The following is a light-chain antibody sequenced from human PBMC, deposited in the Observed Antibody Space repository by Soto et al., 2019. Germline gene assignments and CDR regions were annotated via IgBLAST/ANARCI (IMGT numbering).Light chain of an antibody. CDR2: GAT. Sequence: EIVLTQSPATLSLSPGERATLSCRASQSVSSSYLAWYQQKPGQTPRLLIYGATSRATGIPVRFSGSGSGTDFTLTISRLEPEDFAVYYCQQYWSSPITFGQGTKVEIK. CDR3: QQYWSSPIT. V-gene: IGKV3-20*01. J-gene: IGKJ3*01. CDR1: QSVSSSY.